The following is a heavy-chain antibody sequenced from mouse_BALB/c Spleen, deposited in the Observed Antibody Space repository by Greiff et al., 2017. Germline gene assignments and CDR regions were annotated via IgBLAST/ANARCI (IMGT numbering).Heavy chain of an antibody. CDR3: ARTKGGNPDYAMDY. D-gene: IGHD2-1*01. CDR1: GFSLTSYG. J-gene: IGHJ4*01. V-gene: IGHV2-2*02. CDR2: IWSGGST. Sequence: VQLVESGPGLVQPSQSLSITCTVSGFSLTSYGVHWVRQSPGKGLEWLGVIWSGGSTDYNAAFISRLSISKDNSKSQVFFKMNSLQANDTAIYYCARTKGGNPDYAMDYWGQGTSVTVSS.